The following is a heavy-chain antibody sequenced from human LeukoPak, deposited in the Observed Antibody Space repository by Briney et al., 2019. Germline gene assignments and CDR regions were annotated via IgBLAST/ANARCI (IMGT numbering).Heavy chain of an antibody. CDR1: GFTFSNYW. CDR2: INSDGSGR. CDR3: ASASSHRIAAGGDY. D-gene: IGHD6-13*01. Sequence: GGSLRLSCAASGFTFSNYWMHWVRRAPEKGLVWVSRINSDGSGRNYADSVKGRFTISRDNAKNTLYLQMNSLRAEDTAVYYCASASSHRIAAGGDYWGQGTLATVSS. J-gene: IGHJ4*02. V-gene: IGHV3-74*01.